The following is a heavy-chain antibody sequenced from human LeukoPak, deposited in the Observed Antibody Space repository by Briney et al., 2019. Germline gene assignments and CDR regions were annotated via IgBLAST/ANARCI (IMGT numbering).Heavy chain of an antibody. CDR1: GFMFSKYW. Sequence: GGSLRLSCAGSGFMFSKYWMPWFRKAPEKGRDGVANIRQDGIRQYYLDSVESRFSMSRDNAQNSLFLQMNNLRVEDTAIYYCVRDDDYERDDMWYDALDVWGPGTRVTVSS. D-gene: IGHD3-22*01. V-gene: IGHV3-7*01. J-gene: IGHJ3*01. CDR3: VRDDDYERDDMWYDALDV. CDR2: IRQDGIRQ.